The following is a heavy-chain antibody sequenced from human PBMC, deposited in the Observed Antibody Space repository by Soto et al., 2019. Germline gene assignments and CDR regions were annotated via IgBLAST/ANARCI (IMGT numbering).Heavy chain of an antibody. CDR3: APHLFDGRDYH. V-gene: IGHV3-21*01. J-gene: IGHJ4*02. D-gene: IGHD2-21*01. CDR2: ISSSSSYI. CDR1: GFTFSSFG. Sequence: GGSRRLSGAAAGFTFSSFGLNWVGQAPGKGLEWVSSISSSSSYIDYVDSVKGGFTISRDNTANSLYLQMNSLRAEDTAVYYCAPHLFDGRDYHWGQGTLVTVSS.